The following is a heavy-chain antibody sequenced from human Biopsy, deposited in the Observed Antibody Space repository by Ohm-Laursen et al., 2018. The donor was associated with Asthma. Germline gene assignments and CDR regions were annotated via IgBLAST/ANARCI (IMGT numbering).Heavy chain of an antibody. CDR3: ARGDSSNWSHYYLDY. Sequence: SLRLSCAASGFAVSRDYMFWVRQAPGKGLEWVSVIYSGGTPHTADSVRGRFTISRDYSKNTLYLQMHSLRAEDTAVYYCARGDSSNWSHYYLDYWGQGALVTVSS. CDR1: GFAVSRDY. CDR2: IYSGGTP. D-gene: IGHD3-22*01. V-gene: IGHV3-53*01. J-gene: IGHJ4*02.